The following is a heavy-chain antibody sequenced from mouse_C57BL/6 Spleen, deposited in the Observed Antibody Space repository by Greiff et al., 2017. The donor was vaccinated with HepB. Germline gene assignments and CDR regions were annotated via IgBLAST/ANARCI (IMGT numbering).Heavy chain of an antibody. Sequence: GGSLKLSCAASGFTFSSYGMSWVRQTPDKRLEWVATISSGGSYTYYPDSVKGRFTISRDNAKNTLYLQMSSLKSEDTAMYYCARHAPTGTEYFDYWGQGTTLTVSS. V-gene: IGHV5-6*01. CDR3: ARHAPTGTEYFDY. CDR1: GFTFSSYG. CDR2: ISSGGSYT. J-gene: IGHJ2*01. D-gene: IGHD4-1*02.